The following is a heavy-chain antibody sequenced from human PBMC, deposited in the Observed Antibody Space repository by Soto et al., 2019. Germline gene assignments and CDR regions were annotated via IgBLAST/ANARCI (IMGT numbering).Heavy chain of an antibody. CDR2: INPNSGGT. Sequence: ASVKVSCKASGYTFTGYYMHWVRQAPGQGLEWMGWINPNSGGTNYAQKFQGWVTMTRDTSISTAYMELSRLRSDDTAVYYCARDRVAAAGTGGYYYYYGMDVWGQGTTVTVS. V-gene: IGHV1-2*04. CDR3: ARDRVAAAGTGGYYYYYGMDV. D-gene: IGHD6-13*01. CDR1: GYTFTGYY. J-gene: IGHJ6*02.